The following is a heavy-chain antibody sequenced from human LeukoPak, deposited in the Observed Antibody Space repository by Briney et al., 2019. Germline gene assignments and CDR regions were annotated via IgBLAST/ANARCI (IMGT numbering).Heavy chain of an antibody. V-gene: IGHV4-39*07. Sequence: SETLSLTCTVSGGSISSSSYYCGWIRQPPGKGLEWIGSIYHSGNTNYNPSLKSRVTMSVDTSKNQFSLKLSPVTAADTAVYYCARAVGSGSFQTYYYYMDVWGKGTTVTISS. CDR2: IYHSGNT. CDR3: ARAVGSGSFQTYYYYMDV. J-gene: IGHJ6*03. CDR1: GGSISSSSYY. D-gene: IGHD3-10*01.